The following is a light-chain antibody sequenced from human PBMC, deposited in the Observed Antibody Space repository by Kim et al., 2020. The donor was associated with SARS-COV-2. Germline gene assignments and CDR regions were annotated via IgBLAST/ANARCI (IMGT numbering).Light chain of an antibody. J-gene: IGLJ3*02. V-gene: IGLV3-1*01. CDR1: KLGDKY. Sequence: SVSPGQTASITCSGDKLGDKYACWYQQKPGQSPVLVIYQDSKRPSGIPERFSGSNSGNTATLTISGTQAMDEDDYYCQAWDSSCWVFGGGTQLTVL. CDR2: QDS. CDR3: QAWDSSCWV.